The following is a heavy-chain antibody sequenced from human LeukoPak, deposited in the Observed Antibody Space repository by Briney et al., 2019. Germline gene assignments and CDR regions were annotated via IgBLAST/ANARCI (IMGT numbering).Heavy chain of an antibody. J-gene: IGHJ6*03. CDR1: VYSISTVYY. D-gene: IGHD3-9*01. V-gene: IGHV4-38-2*02. CDR2: INQRGST. CDR3: ARRRLRYFDWLEGDYYYYYMDV. Sequence: ETLALMCTVCVYSISTVYYLDLIRQRPGKWLEWTGEINQRGSTNYNPSLKRRVTISVDTSKNQFSMKLSSVTAADTAVYYCARRRLRYFDWLEGDYYYYYMDVWGKGTTVTISS.